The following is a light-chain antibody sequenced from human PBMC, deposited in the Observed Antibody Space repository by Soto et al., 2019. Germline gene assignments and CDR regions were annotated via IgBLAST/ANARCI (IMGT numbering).Light chain of an antibody. CDR2: GAS. CDR3: QQYNNWPLP. CDR1: QSVSSN. Sequence: EIVMSQSPATLSVYTGERATLSCRASQSVSSNLAWYQQKPGQAPRLLIYGASTRATGIPARFSGSGSGTEFTLTISSLQSEDFAVYYCQQYNNWPLPFGGGTKVDNK. J-gene: IGKJ4*01. V-gene: IGKV3-15*01.